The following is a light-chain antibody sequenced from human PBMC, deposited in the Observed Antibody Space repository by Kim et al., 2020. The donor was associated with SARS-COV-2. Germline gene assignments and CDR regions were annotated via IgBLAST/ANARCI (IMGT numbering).Light chain of an antibody. CDR3: QQTHSFPLT. Sequence: ASVGDRVTITCRASQDIISWLGWYQQKPGKAPKVLIYEASNLQSGVPSRFSGSGSGTDFTLTINSLQPEDFATYYCQQTHSFPLTFGGGTKVDIK. CDR2: EAS. J-gene: IGKJ4*01. V-gene: IGKV1D-12*01. CDR1: QDIISW.